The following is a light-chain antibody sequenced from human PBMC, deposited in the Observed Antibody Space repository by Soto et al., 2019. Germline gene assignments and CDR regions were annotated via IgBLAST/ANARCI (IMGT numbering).Light chain of an antibody. CDR1: SSDIGSYDF. CDR2: EVN. Sequence: QSALTQPASVSGSPGQSITISCTGSSSDIGSYDFVSWYQQYPGKAPKLAIFEVNKRHSGISDRFSGAKAGNTASLTISGLQADDEAVYYCCAYAGSSTLVFGGGTQLTVL. CDR3: CAYAGSSTLV. J-gene: IGLJ2*01. V-gene: IGLV2-23*02.